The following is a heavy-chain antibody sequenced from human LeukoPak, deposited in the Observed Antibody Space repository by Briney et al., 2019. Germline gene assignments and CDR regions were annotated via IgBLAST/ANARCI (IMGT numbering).Heavy chain of an antibody. D-gene: IGHD7-27*01. CDR2: ISSSSSYI. CDR1: GFTFSTYS. CDR3: ARDRIQLGIYDY. Sequence: GGSLRLSRAASGFTFSTYSMNWVRQAPGRGLEWVSSISSSSSYIYYADSAKGRFTISRDNAKNSLYLQVNSLRADDTAVYYCARDRIQLGIYDYWGQGTLVTVSS. J-gene: IGHJ4*02. V-gene: IGHV3-21*06.